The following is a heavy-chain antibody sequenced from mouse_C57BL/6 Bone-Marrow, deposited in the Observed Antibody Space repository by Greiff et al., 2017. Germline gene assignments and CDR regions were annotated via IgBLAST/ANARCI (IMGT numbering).Heavy chain of an antibody. CDR1: GYTFTDYN. D-gene: IGHD2-4*01. J-gene: IGHJ3*01. V-gene: IGHV1-18*01. Sequence: VQLQQSGPELVKPGASVKIPCKASGYTFTDYNMDWVKQSHGKSLEWIGDINPNNGGTIYNQKFKGKATLTVDTDSSTAYMELRSLTSEDTAVYYCARWDYDEELAYWGQGTLVTVSA. CDR3: ARWDYDEELAY. CDR2: INPNNGGT.